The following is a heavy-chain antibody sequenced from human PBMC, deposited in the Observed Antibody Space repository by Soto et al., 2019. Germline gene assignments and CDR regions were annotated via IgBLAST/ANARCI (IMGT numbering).Heavy chain of an antibody. CDR3: ARERGGSNYFHYYMDV. CDR2: ISPYNANT. CDR1: GYTFTTYG. Sequence: QVQLVQSGAEVKKPGASVKVSCKASGYTFTTYGISWVRQAPGQGLEWMGWISPYNANTNYAQKLQGRVTLTTDTSTSPAYMELRSLRSDDTAVYYCARERGGSNYFHYYMDVWGKGTTVTVSS. D-gene: IGHD4-4*01. V-gene: IGHV1-18*01. J-gene: IGHJ6*03.